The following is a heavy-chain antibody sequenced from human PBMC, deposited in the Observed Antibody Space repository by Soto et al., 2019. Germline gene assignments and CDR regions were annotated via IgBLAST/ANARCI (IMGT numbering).Heavy chain of an antibody. CDR1: GYRFTGYW. D-gene: IGHD1-1*01. V-gene: IGHV5-51*01. CDR3: ARSLEANNYFYYYGMDV. CDR2: IYPGDSDI. J-gene: IGHJ6*02. Sequence: PGESLKISCKGSGYRFTGYWIGWVRQMPGKGLEWMGIIYPGDSDIRYSPSFQGHVTISADKSTSTAFLQWSSLKASDTAMYYCARSLEANNYFYYYGMDVWGQGTTVTVSS.